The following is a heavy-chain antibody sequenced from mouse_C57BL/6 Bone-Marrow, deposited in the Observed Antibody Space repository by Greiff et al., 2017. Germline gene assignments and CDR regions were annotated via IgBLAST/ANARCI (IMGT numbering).Heavy chain of an antibody. Sequence: EVMLVASGGDLVKPGGSLKLSCAASGFTFSSYGMSWVRPTPDKRLEWVATISSGGSYTYYPDSVKGRFTISRDNAKNTLYLQMSSLKSEDTAMYYCARRDGYSERFAYWGQGTLVTVAA. J-gene: IGHJ3*01. CDR3: ARRDGYSERFAY. V-gene: IGHV5-6*02. CDR2: ISSGGSYT. CDR1: GFTFSSYG. D-gene: IGHD2-3*01.